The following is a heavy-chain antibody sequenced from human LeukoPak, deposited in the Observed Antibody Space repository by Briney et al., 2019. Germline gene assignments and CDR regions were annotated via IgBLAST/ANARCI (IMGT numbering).Heavy chain of an antibody. CDR2: IYYSGST. Sequence: PSETLSLTCTVSGGSISSGGYYWSWIRQHPGKGLEWLGYIYYSGSTYYNPSLKSRVTISVDTSKNQFSLKLSSVTAADTAVYYCARDRATVTTSYGMDVWGQGTTVTVSS. CDR3: ARDRATVTTSYGMDV. CDR1: GGSISSGGYY. J-gene: IGHJ6*02. V-gene: IGHV4-31*03. D-gene: IGHD4-17*01.